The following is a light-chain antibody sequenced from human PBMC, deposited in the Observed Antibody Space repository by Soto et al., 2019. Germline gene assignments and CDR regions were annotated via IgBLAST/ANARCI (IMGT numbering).Light chain of an antibody. CDR2: GTS. J-gene: IGKJ3*01. V-gene: IGKV3-20*01. CDR1: QSIASSY. CDR3: QHYGTSPFT. Sequence: ELVLTQSPGTLSLSPGERATLSCRASQSIASSYFAWYQQRPGQAPRLLVSGTSTRATGIPDRFSGSGSGTDFTLTISRLEPEDFAVYYCQHYGTSPFTFGPVTKLHIK.